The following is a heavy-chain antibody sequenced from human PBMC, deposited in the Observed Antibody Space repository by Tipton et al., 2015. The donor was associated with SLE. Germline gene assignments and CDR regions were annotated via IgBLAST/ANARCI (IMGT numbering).Heavy chain of an antibody. CDR2: INHSGST. CDR3: ARVSGVVVSALGSYYGMDV. J-gene: IGHJ6*02. Sequence: LRLSCAASGFTFSSYAMSWIRQPPGKGLEWIGEINHSGSTNYNPSLKNRVTISVDTSKNQFSLKLSSVTAADTAVYYCARVSGVVVSALGSYYGMDVWGQGTTVTVSS. D-gene: IGHD2-2*01. CDR1: GFTFSSYA. V-gene: IGHV4-34*01.